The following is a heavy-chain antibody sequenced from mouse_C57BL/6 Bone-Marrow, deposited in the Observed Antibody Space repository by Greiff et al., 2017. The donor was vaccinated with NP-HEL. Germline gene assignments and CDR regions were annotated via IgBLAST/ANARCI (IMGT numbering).Heavy chain of an antibody. CDR3: ARPYTTVVDAWFAY. CDR1: GFTFSSYG. Sequence: DVQLVESGGDLVKPGGSLKLSCAASGFTFSSYGMSWVRQTPDKRLEWVATISSGGSYTYYPDSVKGRFTISRDNAKNTLYLQMSSLKSEDTAMYYCARPYTTVVDAWFAYWGQGTLVTVSA. V-gene: IGHV5-6*01. CDR2: ISSGGSYT. D-gene: IGHD1-1*01. J-gene: IGHJ3*01.